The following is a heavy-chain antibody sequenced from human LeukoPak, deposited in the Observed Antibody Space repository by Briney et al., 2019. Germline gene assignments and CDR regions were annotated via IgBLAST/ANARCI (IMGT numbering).Heavy chain of an antibody. D-gene: IGHD6-19*01. CDR3: ARDQGYSSGYFDY. V-gene: IGHV4-39*07. CDR1: GDSISSSTYY. Sequence: SETLSLTCTVSGDSISSSTYYWAWIRQPPGKGLEWIGSIYYSGSTYYNPSLNSRVTISLDTSKNQFSLKLSSVTAADTAVYYCARDQGYSSGYFDYWGQGTLVTVSS. J-gene: IGHJ4*02. CDR2: IYYSGST.